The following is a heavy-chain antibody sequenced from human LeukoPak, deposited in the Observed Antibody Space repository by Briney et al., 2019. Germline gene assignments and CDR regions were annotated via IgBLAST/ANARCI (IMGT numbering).Heavy chain of an antibody. D-gene: IGHD3-10*01. J-gene: IGHJ6*03. CDR2: IYHSGST. CDR1: GYSISSGYY. V-gene: IGHV4-38-2*01. Sequence: PSETLSLTCAVSGYSISSGYYWGWIRPPPGKGLEWIGSIYHSGSTYYNPSLKSRVTISVDTSKNQFSLKLSSVTAADTAVYYCARGKILYSTYYYGSGSPNRRAYMDVWGKGTTVTVSS. CDR3: ARGKILYSTYYYGSGSPNRRAYMDV.